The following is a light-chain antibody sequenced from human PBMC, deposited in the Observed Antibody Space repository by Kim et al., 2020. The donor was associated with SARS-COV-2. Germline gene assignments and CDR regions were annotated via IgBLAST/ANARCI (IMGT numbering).Light chain of an antibody. Sequence: GQTVRITCQGGSLRSYYASWYQQKPGQAPVLVIYGKNNRPSGIPDRFSGSSSGNTASLTITGAQAEDEADYYCNSRDSSGNHLEVFGTGTKVTVL. J-gene: IGLJ1*01. CDR1: SLRSYY. CDR3: NSRDSSGNHLEV. V-gene: IGLV3-19*01. CDR2: GKN.